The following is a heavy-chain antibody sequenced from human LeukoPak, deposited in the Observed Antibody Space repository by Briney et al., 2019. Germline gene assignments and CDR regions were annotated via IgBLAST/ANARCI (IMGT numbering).Heavy chain of an antibody. J-gene: IGHJ6*02. CDR1: GYTFTSCY. D-gene: IGHD3-9*01. CDR3: ARRPPYYDTLLAYGMDV. CDR2: INPSGGSI. V-gene: IGHV1-46*01. Sequence: ASVTVSFKASGYTFTSCYMHWVRQAPGQGLEWMGIINPSGGSINYAKKFQGRVSMTRDTSTSTVYMELSRPRSEHTAGHYCARRPPYYDTLLAYGMDVWGQGTTVTDSS.